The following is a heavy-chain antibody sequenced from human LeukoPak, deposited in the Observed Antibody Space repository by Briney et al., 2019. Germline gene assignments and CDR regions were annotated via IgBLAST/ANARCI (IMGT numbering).Heavy chain of an antibody. CDR3: ARAGCSGGSCYKYYYGMDV. CDR1: GVSFSGYY. J-gene: IGHJ6*02. D-gene: IGHD2-15*01. CDR2: INHSGST. V-gene: IGHV4-34*01. Sequence: SETLSLTCAVYGVSFSGYYWSWIRQPPGKGLEWIGEINHSGSTNYNPSLKSRVTISVDTSKNQFSLKLSSVTAADTAVYYCARAGCSGGSCYKYYYGMDVWGQGTTVTVSS.